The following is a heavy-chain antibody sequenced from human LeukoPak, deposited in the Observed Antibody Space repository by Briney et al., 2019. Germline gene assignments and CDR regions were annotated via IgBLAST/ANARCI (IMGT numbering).Heavy chain of an antibody. CDR2: IDKKDKGYATAT. D-gene: IGHD1-26*01. CDR3: TRDSGTYNWFDP. V-gene: IGHV3-73*01. CDR1: GFTFSGSA. Sequence: GGSLRLSCAASGFTFSGSAIRWVRQSSGKGLEWVGQIDKKDKGYATATAYAASVKGRFTISRDDSINTAYLQMKSLKTEDTALYYCTRDSGTYNWFDPWGQGTLVTVSS. J-gene: IGHJ5*02.